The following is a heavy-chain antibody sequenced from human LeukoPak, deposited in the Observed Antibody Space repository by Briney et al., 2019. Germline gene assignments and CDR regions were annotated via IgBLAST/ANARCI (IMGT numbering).Heavy chain of an antibody. V-gene: IGHV4-34*01. Sequence: SETLSLTCAVYGGSFSGYYWSWIRQPPGKGLEWIGEINHSGSTNYNPSLKSRVTISVDTSKNQFSLKLSSVTAADTAVYYCARSCSTSCLYYFYYWGQGTLVTVSS. CDR3: ARSCSTSCLYYFYY. J-gene: IGHJ4*02. CDR2: INHSGST. D-gene: IGHD2-2*01. CDR1: GGSFSGYY.